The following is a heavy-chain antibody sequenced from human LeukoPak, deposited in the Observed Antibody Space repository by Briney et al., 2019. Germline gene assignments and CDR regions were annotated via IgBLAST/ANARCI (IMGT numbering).Heavy chain of an antibody. J-gene: IGHJ4*02. CDR1: GGTFSSYA. Sequence: SVKVSCKASGGTFSSYAISWVRQAPGQGLEWMGGIIPIFGTANYAQKFQGRVTITADESTSTAYMGLSSLRSEDTAVYYCATVEAPTPSPTDYWGQGTLVTVSS. CDR2: IIPIFGTA. V-gene: IGHV1-69*13. D-gene: IGHD4-23*01. CDR3: ATVEAPTPSPTDY.